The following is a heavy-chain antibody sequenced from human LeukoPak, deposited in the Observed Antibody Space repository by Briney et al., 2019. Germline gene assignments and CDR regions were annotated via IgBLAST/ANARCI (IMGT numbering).Heavy chain of an antibody. CDR2: ISGSGNRI. CDR1: GFTFNSYA. V-gene: IGHV3-23*01. D-gene: IGHD2-2*01. J-gene: IGHJ4*02. CDR3: AKGGDIVVVPAATLDY. Sequence: SGGSLRLSCAASGFTFNSYAMSWVRQAPGKGLEWVSAISGSGNRIYYADSVKGRFTISRDNSKNTLYLQMNSLRVEDTAVYYCAKGGDIVVVPAATLDYWGQGTLVTVSS.